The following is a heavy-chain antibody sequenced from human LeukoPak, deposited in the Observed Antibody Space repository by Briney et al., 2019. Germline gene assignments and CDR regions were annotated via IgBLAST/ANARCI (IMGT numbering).Heavy chain of an antibody. CDR1: GYTLTVLS. CDR2: FDPEDGET. V-gene: IGHV1-24*01. D-gene: IGHD2-2*01. J-gene: IGHJ4*02. Sequence: GASVNVSCKVSGYTLTVLSMHWVRQAPGKGLEWMGGFDPEDGETIYAQKFQGRVTMTEDTSTDTAYMELSSLRSEDTAVYYCATDLYLPVNWRGLDYWGQGTLVTVSS. CDR3: ATDLYLPVNWRGLDY.